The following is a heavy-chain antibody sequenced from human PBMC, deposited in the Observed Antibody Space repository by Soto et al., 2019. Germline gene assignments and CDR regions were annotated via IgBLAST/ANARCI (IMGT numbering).Heavy chain of an antibody. CDR2: IIPIFGTA. V-gene: IGHV1-69*12. CDR3: ARDVIAAAGTAG. Sequence: QVQLVQSGAEVKKPGSSVKVSCKASGGTFSSYAISWVRQAPGQGLEWMGGIIPIFGTANYAQKFQGRVTINAVXSTSTAYMELSSLRSEDTAVYYCARDVIAAAGTAGWGQGTLVTVSS. D-gene: IGHD6-13*01. J-gene: IGHJ4*02. CDR1: GGTFSSYA.